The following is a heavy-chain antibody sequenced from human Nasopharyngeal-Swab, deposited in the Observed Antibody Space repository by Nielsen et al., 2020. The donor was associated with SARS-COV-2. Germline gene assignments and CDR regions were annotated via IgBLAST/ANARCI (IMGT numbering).Heavy chain of an antibody. V-gene: IGHV1-2*06. CDR2: INPNSGGT. Sequence: ASVKVSCKASGYTFTGYYMHWVRQAPGQGLEWMGRINPNSGGTNYAQKFQGRVTMTGDTSISTAYMELSRLRSYDTAVYYCARGSKTGDILTGYSHFDYWGQGTLVTVSS. J-gene: IGHJ4*02. D-gene: IGHD3-9*01. CDR1: GYTFTGYY. CDR3: ARGSKTGDILTGYSHFDY.